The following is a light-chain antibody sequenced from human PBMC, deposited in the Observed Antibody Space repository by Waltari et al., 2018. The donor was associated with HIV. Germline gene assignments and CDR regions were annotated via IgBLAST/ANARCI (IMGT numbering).Light chain of an antibody. Sequence: EIVLTQSPATLSLSPGERATLSCRASQSVNNYLAWYQQKPGQPPRLLISDSSHRATGIPARFSGSGSGTEFTLTILNLEPEDFAVYYCQQRSNWPLTFGGGTKVEIK. CDR1: QSVNNY. J-gene: IGKJ4*01. CDR3: QQRSNWPLT. CDR2: DSS. V-gene: IGKV3-11*01.